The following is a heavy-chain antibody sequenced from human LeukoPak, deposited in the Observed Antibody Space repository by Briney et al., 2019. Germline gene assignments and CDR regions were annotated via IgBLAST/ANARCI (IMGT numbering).Heavy chain of an antibody. Sequence: GGSLRLSCAASGFTFSSYWMHWVRQVPGKGLVWVSLIHSDGSTIIYADSVKGRFTISRDNAKKTLYLQMDSLGVEDMAVYYCARGGGSAASGSQVRVDYMDVWGKGTTVTVSS. D-gene: IGHD3-10*01. CDR1: GFTFSSYW. J-gene: IGHJ6*03. V-gene: IGHV3-74*01. CDR3: ARGGGSAASGSQVRVDYMDV. CDR2: IHSDGSTI.